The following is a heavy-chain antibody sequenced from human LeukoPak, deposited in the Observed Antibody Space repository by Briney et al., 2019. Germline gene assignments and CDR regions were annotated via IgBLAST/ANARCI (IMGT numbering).Heavy chain of an antibody. V-gene: IGHV4-39*01. CDR1: GGSISSSSYY. Sequence: SETLSLTCTVSGGSISSSSYYWGWIRQPPGKGLEWIGSIYYSGSTYCNPSLKSRVTISVDTSKNQFSLKLSSVTAADTAVYYCARHFWTAAATDYWGQGTLVTVSS. J-gene: IGHJ4*02. CDR3: ARHFWTAAATDY. D-gene: IGHD6-13*01. CDR2: IYYSGST.